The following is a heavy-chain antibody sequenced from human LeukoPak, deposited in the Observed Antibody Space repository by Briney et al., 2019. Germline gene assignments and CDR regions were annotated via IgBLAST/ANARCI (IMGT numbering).Heavy chain of an antibody. CDR3: ARTLYGSGSYHDAFDI. CDR1: GGSFSGYY. CDR2: IYYSGST. V-gene: IGHV4-34*01. D-gene: IGHD3-10*01. J-gene: IGHJ3*02. Sequence: PSETLSLTCAVYGGSFSGYYWSWIRQPPGKGLEWIGSIYYSGSTYYNPSLKSRATISVDTSKNQFSLKLSSVTAADTAVYYCARTLYGSGSYHDAFDIWGQGTMVTVSS.